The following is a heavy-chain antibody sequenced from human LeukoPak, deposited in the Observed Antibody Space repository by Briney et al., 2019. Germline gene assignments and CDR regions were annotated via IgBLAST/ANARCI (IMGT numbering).Heavy chain of an antibody. V-gene: IGHV3-48*01. CDR2: ISSSSSTI. D-gene: IGHD2-15*01. CDR1: GFTFSSYS. Sequence: GGSLRLSCAASGFTFSSYSMNWVRQAPGKGLEWVSYISSSSSTIYYADSVKGRFTISRDNAKNSLYLQMNSLRAEDTAVYYCAKYCSGGSCYSDYWGQGTLVTVSS. J-gene: IGHJ4*02. CDR3: AKYCSGGSCYSDY.